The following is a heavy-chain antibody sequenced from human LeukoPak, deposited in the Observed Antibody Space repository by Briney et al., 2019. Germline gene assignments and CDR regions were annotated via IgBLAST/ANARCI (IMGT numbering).Heavy chain of an antibody. D-gene: IGHD6-13*01. CDR3: ASMSAAAGTDY. CDR1: GFTVSSNY. J-gene: IGHJ4*02. V-gene: IGHV3-66*01. Sequence: GGSLRLSCAASGFTVSSNYMSWVRQAPGKGLEWVSGIYSGGSTYYSDSVKGRFTISRDNSKNTLYLQMNSLRAEDTAVYYCASMSAAAGTDYWGQGTLVTVSS. CDR2: IYSGGST.